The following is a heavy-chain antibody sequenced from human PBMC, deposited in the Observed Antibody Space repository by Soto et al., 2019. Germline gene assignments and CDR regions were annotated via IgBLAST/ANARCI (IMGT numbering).Heavy chain of an antibody. Sequence: SETLSLTCTVSGGSISSYYWSWIRQPPGKGLEWIGYIYYSGSTNYNPSLKSRVTMSVDTSKNQFSLKLSSVTAADTAVYYCARDLGYSSGLYYYYYGMDVGGQGTTVTVSS. CDR3: ARDLGYSSGLYYYYYGMDV. J-gene: IGHJ6*02. D-gene: IGHD6-19*01. CDR1: GGSISSYY. V-gene: IGHV4-59*12. CDR2: IYYSGST.